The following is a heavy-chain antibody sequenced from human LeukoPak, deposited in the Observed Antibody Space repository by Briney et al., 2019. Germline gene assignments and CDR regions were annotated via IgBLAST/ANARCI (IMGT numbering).Heavy chain of an antibody. CDR1: GGSFSGYY. CDR3: ARDRLAAAGPRTRFDP. Sequence: SSETLSLTCAVYGGSFSGYYWSWIRQPPGKGLEWIGEINHSGSTNYNPSLKSRVTISVDTSKNQFSLKLSSVTAADTAVYYCARDRLAAAGPRTRFDPWGQGTLVTVSS. CDR2: INHSGST. V-gene: IGHV4-34*01. J-gene: IGHJ5*02. D-gene: IGHD6-13*01.